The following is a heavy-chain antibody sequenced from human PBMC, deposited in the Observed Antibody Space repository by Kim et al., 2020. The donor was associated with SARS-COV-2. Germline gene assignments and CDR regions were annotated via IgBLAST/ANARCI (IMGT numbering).Heavy chain of an antibody. Sequence: GGSLRLSCAASGFTFSSYGMHWVRQAPGKGLEWVAVISYDGSNKYYADSVKGRFTISRDNSKNTLYLQMNSLRAEDTAVYYCAKGQGSGSYPAGYFQHWGQGTLVTVSS. J-gene: IGHJ1*01. D-gene: IGHD1-26*01. CDR1: GFTFSSYG. CDR3: AKGQGSGSYPAGYFQH. CDR2: ISYDGSNK. V-gene: IGHV3-30*18.